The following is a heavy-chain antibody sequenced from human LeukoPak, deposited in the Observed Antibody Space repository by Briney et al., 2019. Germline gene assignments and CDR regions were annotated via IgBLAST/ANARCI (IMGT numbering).Heavy chain of an antibody. D-gene: IGHD3-3*01. CDR1: GYTLTELS. Sequence: ASVKVSCKVSGYTLTELSMHWVRQAPGKGLEWMGGFDPEDGETIYAQKFQGRVTMTEDTSTDTAYMELSSLRSEDTAVYYCATACPTYYDFWSGWALAEYFQHWGQGTLVTVSS. CDR2: FDPEDGET. CDR3: ATACPTYYDFWSGWALAEYFQH. V-gene: IGHV1-24*01. J-gene: IGHJ1*01.